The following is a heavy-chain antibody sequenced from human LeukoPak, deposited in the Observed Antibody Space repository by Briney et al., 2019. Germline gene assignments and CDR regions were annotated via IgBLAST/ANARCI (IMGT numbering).Heavy chain of an antibody. D-gene: IGHD1-26*01. Sequence: PGGSLRLSCAASGFTFRSDWMSWVRQAPGKGLEWVATIKHDLSETHYGDSVKGRFTVSRDNPTNSLFLQMNSLRVEDTALYFCAKWDFFGDYFSFDPRGQGTRVTVSS. CDR1: GFTFRSDW. J-gene: IGHJ5*02. V-gene: IGHV3-7*01. CDR3: AKWDFFGDYFSFDP. CDR2: IKHDLSET.